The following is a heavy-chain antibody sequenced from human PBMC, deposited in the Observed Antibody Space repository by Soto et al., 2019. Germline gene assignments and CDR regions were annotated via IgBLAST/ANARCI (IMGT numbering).Heavy chain of an antibody. Sequence: DVQLLESGGGLVQPGGSLRLSCGASGFTFSSYAMSWVRQAPGKGLEWVSRLSGSGATTKYADSVEGRFTISRDNSKNTLYLQRDSLSAEDTAIYYCAKARCSDTDCYFPDTWGQGTLVTVSS. CDR2: LSGSGATT. CDR1: GFTFSSYA. J-gene: IGHJ5*02. V-gene: IGHV3-23*01. CDR3: AKARCSDTDCYFPDT. D-gene: IGHD2-21*02.